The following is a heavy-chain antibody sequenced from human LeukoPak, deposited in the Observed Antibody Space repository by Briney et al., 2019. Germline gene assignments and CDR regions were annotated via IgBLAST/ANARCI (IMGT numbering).Heavy chain of an antibody. V-gene: IGHV4-4*07. CDR3: ARGPPPLEAGTMLAFDY. Sequence: SETLSLTCTVSGGSISGYYWSWIRQPAGRGLEWIGHMYSSGSTNYDPSFKSRVTMSVETSKNQFSLKVSSVTAADTAVYYCARGPPPLEAGTMLAFDYGGLGTLVTVSS. D-gene: IGHD3-10*02. J-gene: IGHJ4*02. CDR2: MYSSGST. CDR1: GGSISGYY.